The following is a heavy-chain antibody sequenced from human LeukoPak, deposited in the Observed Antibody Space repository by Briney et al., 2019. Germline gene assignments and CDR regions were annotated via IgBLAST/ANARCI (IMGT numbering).Heavy chain of an antibody. J-gene: IGHJ4*02. CDR2: VYYSGST. CDR3: ASLSYYESSAYERFFDF. CDR1: GGSIGSYC. V-gene: IGHV4-59*08. D-gene: IGHD3-22*01. Sequence: TPSETLSLTCTVSGGSIGSYCWSWIRQPPGKGLEWIGFVYYSGSTHYNPSLKSRVTISVDTSKTQFSLILTSVTAADTAVYYCASLSYYESSAYERFFDFWGQGTLATVSS.